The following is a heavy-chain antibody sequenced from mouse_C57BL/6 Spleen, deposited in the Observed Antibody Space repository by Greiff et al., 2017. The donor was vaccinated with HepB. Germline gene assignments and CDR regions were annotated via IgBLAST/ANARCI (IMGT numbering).Heavy chain of an antibody. CDR3: ASQFTMVTSSWFAY. CDR2: IYPGDGDT. J-gene: IGHJ3*01. Sequence: QVQLQQSGPELVKPGASVKISCKASGYAFSSSWMNWVKQRPGKGLEWIGRIYPGDGDTNYNGKFKGKATLTADKSSSTAYMQLSSLTSEDSAVYFCASQFTMVTSSWFAYWGQGTLVTVSA. V-gene: IGHV1-82*01. CDR1: GYAFSSSW. D-gene: IGHD2-2*01.